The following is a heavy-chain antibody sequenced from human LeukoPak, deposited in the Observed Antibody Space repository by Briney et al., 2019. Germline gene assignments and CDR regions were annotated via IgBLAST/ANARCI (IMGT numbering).Heavy chain of an antibody. CDR3: AKSLISGWCPTLKYYYYMDV. J-gene: IGHJ6*03. CDR2: IKDDGRDK. Sequence: PGGSLRLSCAASGFSFKNFWLTWVRQAPGKGLEWVANIKDDGRDKYYVDSVKGRFTVSRDNSKNTLYLQLNSLRDEDTGVYYCAKSLISGWCPTLKYYYYMDVWGKGTTVIISS. D-gene: IGHD6-19*01. V-gene: IGHV3-7*01. CDR1: GFSFKNFW.